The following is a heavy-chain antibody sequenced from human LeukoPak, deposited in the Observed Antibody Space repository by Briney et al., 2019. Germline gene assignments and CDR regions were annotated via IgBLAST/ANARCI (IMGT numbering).Heavy chain of an antibody. J-gene: IGHJ4*02. Sequence: ASVKVSCKASGYTFTGYYMHWVRQAPGQGLEWMGRINPNSGGTNYAQKFQGRVTMTRDTSISTAYMELSRLRSDDTAVYHSMSGGPSDDLLYPTSFDYWGQGTLVTVSS. CDR3: MSGGPSDDLLYPTSFDY. V-gene: IGHV1-2*06. CDR1: GYTFTGYY. D-gene: IGHD3-10*01. CDR2: INPNSGGT.